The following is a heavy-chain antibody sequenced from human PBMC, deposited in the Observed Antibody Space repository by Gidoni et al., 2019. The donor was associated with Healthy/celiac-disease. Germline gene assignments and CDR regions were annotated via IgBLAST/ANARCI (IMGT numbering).Heavy chain of an antibody. CDR1: GGSISSHY. Sequence: VQLQESGPGLVKXSAPLSLTCTVSGGSISSHYWSWIRQPPGKGLEWIGYTYYSGSTNYNPSLKSRVTISVDTSKNQFSLKLSSVTAADTAVYYCASHLTATGAFDIWGQGTRVTVSS. CDR2: TYYSGST. J-gene: IGHJ3*02. V-gene: IGHV4-59*11. CDR3: ASHLTATGAFDI.